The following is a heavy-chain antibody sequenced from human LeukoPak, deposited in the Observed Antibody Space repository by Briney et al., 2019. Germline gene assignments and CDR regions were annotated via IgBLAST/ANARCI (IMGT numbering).Heavy chain of an antibody. CDR1: GGSIDSHY. D-gene: IGHD3-16*01. CDR3: ARLKLGAYFDL. J-gene: IGHJ2*01. CDR2: FFTGGST. V-gene: IGHV4-4*07. Sequence: SETLSLTCTVSGGSIDSHYWSWNRQSAGKGLEWIGRFFTGGSTYYNPSLKSRVTILLDTSKNQCSLKLTSVSAADTAVYYCARLKLGAYFDLWGRGTLVTVSS.